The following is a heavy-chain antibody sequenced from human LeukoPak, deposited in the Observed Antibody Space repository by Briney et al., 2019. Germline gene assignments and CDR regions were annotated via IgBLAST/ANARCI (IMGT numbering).Heavy chain of an antibody. CDR2: ISSSGSTI. J-gene: IGHJ6*03. D-gene: IGHD2-15*01. CDR1: GFTLSSYE. V-gene: IGHV3-48*03. CDR3: ARWYCSGGSCDSGAYYYYMDV. Sequence: GGSLRLSCAASGFTLSSYEMNWVRQAPGKGLEWVSYISSSGSTIYYADSVKGRFTISRDNAKNSLYLQMNSLRAEDTAVYYCARWYCSGGSCDSGAYYYYMDVWGKGTTVTVSS.